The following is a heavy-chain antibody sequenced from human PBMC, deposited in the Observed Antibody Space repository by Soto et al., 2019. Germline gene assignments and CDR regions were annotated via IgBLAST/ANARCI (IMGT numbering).Heavy chain of an antibody. J-gene: IGHJ6*02. V-gene: IGHV4-59*01. CDR3: ARGKDIVLMGPTRYYYGMDV. CDR2: IYYSGST. Sequence: KPSETLSLTCTVSGGSISSYYWSWIRQPPGKGLEWIGYIYYSGSTNYNPSLKSRVTISVDTSKNQFSLKLSSVTAADTAVYYCARGKDIVLMGPTRYYYGMDVWGQGATVTVSS. CDR1: GGSISSYY. D-gene: IGHD2-8*01.